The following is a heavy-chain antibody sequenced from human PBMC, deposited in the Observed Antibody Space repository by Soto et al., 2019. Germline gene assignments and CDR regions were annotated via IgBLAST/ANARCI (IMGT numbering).Heavy chain of an antibody. CDR3: ARGGEGKSQERPRYYDSSGYYYSY. CDR2: ISGSGGST. V-gene: IGHV3-23*01. CDR1: GFTFSSYA. D-gene: IGHD3-22*01. Sequence: EVQLLESGGGLVQPGGSLRLSCAASGFTFSSYAMSWVRQAPGKGLEWVSAISGSGGSTYYADSVKGRFTISRDNSKNTLYLQMNSLRAEDTAVYYCARGGEGKSQERPRYYDSSGYYYSYWGQGTLVTVSS. J-gene: IGHJ4*02.